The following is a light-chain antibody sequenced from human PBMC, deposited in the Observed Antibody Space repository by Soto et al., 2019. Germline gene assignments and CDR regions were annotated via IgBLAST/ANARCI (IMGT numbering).Light chain of an antibody. J-gene: IGLJ2*01. V-gene: IGLV3-21*04. CDR2: YDR. Sequence: SYVLTQPPSVSVSPGNTARITCGGNNIGSQSVHWYQQKPGQAPVLVVFYDRVRPSGIPERFSGSNSGNTATLTISRVEAGDEADYYCQVWDSSSDHPVVFGGGTKLTVL. CDR1: NIGSQS. CDR3: QVWDSSSDHPVV.